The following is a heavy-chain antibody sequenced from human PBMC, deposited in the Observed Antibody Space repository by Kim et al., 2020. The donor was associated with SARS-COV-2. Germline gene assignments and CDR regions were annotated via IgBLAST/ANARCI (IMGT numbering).Heavy chain of an antibody. CDR1: GGSISSSSYY. CDR2: IYYSGST. V-gene: IGHV4-39*01. Sequence: SETLSLTCTVSGGSISSSSYYWGWIRQPPGKGLEWIGSIYYSGSTYYNPSLKSRVTISVDTSKNQFSLKLSSVTAADTAVYYCARQRRVAVAGSINWFDPWGQGTLATVSS. CDR3: ARQRRVAVAGSINWFDP. D-gene: IGHD6-19*01. J-gene: IGHJ5*02.